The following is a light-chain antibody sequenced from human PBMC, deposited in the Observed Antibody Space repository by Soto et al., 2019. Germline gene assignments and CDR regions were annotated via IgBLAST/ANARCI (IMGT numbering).Light chain of an antibody. J-gene: IGKJ1*01. CDR2: GAS. V-gene: IGKV3-20*01. CDR3: QQYGRSSWT. CDR1: QSVSSSY. Sequence: EIVLTQSPGTLSLSPGARATLSCRASQSVSSSYLAWYQQKSVQAPRLIIYGASNRATGIPDRFSGSGSGTDFTLTISRLEPEDFAVYYCQQYGRSSWTFGQGTKVDIK.